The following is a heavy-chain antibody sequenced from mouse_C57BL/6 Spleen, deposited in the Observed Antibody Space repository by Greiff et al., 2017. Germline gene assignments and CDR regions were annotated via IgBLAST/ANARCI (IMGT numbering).Heavy chain of an antibody. CDR2: INPSNGGT. J-gene: IGHJ4*01. D-gene: IGHD4-1*01. V-gene: IGHV1-53*01. CDR1: GYTFTSYW. CDR3: ARKGGTGTYAMDY. Sequence: QIHVKQPGTELVKPGASVKLSCKASGYTFTSYWMHWVKQRPGQGLEWIGNINPSNGGTNYNEKFKSKATLTVDKSSSTAYMQLSSLTSEDSAVYYCARKGGTGTYAMDYWGQGTSVTVSS.